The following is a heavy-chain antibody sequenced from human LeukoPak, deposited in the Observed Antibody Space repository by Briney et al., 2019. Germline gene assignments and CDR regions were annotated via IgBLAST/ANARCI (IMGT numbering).Heavy chain of an antibody. J-gene: IGHJ1*01. CDR2: ISGSGGST. Sequence: GGSLRLSCAAPGFTFSSYAMSWVRQAPGKGLEWVSGISGSGGSTNYADSVKGRFTISRDNSKNTLYLQMNSLRAEDTAVYYCAKDRYCSGGSCYPAYLQHWGQGTLVTVSS. V-gene: IGHV3-23*01. CDR3: AKDRYCSGGSCYPAYLQH. D-gene: IGHD2-15*01. CDR1: GFTFSSYA.